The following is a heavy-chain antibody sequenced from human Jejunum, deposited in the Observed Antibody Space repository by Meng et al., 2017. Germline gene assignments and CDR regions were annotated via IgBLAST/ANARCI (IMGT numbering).Heavy chain of an antibody. V-gene: IGHV4-4*07. D-gene: IGHD6-19*01. CDR1: GGSISSYY. J-gene: IGHJ4*02. Sequence: SETLSLTCTVSGGSISSYYWSWIRQPAGKGLEWIGRIYTSGSTNYNPSLKSRFTMSVDTSKNQFSLKLSSVTAADTAVYYCARGRGIAVAGIFDYWGQGTLVTVSS. CDR3: ARGRGIAVAGIFDY. CDR2: IYTSGST.